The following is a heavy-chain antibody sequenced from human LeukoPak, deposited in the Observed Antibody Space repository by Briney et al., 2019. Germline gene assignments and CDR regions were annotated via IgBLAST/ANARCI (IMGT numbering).Heavy chain of an antibody. CDR2: IYGGGST. CDR3: ARAYDSSGYWPEYFHH. J-gene: IGHJ1*01. V-gene: IGHV3-53*04. CDR1: GFAVSNNY. Sequence: GGSLRLSRAASGFAVSNNYMSWVRQPPRKGLQWVSIIYGGGSTYYADSVNGRFTISRHNSKNTLFLQMNSLRTEDTAVYYCARAYDSSGYWPEYFHHWGQGTLVTVSS. D-gene: IGHD3-22*01.